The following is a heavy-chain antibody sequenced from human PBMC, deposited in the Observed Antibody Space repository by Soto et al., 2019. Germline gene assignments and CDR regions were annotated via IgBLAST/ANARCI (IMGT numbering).Heavy chain of an antibody. D-gene: IGHD2-15*01. Sequence: QVQLVESGGGVVQPGRSLRLSCAVSGFSFSSYDMHWVRQAPGKGLEWVAVIWYDGNNKYYSDSVKGRFTFSRDFSNNTLYLQMNSLRADDTAVYSCATAVAAGGFDYWGQGPLVTVSS. V-gene: IGHV3-33*01. CDR1: GFSFSSYD. CDR2: IWYDGNNK. CDR3: ATAVAAGGFDY. J-gene: IGHJ4*02.